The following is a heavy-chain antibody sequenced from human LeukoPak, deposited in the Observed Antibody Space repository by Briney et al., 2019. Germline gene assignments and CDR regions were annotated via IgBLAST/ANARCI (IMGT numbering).Heavy chain of an antibody. J-gene: IGHJ4*02. CDR3: ATDYGDYEPIDY. CDR2: ISFDGTNK. D-gene: IGHD4-17*01. Sequence: GGSLRLSCTASGVTLSNYAKYWVRRPPGRGLEWVAVISFDGTNKYYGDSVESRFSVSRDNSKNTLYLQMNSLRPDDTAMCYCATDYGDYEPIDYWGQGTLVTVSS. V-gene: IGHV3-30*04. CDR1: GVTLSNYA.